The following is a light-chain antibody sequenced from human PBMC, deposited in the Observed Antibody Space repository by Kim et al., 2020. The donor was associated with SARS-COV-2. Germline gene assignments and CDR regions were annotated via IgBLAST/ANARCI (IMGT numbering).Light chain of an antibody. CDR1: SSDVGAYTY. CDR2: DVT. Sequence: QSALTQTASVSGSPGQSITISCTGTSSDVGAYTYVSWYQQHPGKGPKLLIYDVTKRPSGVSNRFSGSKSGYTASLTISGLQAEDEAKYYCSSYTTSSTWVFGGGTQLTVL. J-gene: IGLJ3*02. V-gene: IGLV2-14*03. CDR3: SSYTTSSTWV.